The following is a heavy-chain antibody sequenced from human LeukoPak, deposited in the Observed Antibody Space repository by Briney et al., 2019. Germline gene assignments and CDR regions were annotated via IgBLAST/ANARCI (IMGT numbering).Heavy chain of an antibody. CDR3: AREGYSYGFDY. V-gene: IGHV3-48*03. CDR1: GFTFSSYE. J-gene: IGHJ4*02. CDR2: ISSSGNTI. Sequence: GGSLRLSCTASGFTFSSYEMNWVRQAPAKGLEWVSYISSSGNTICYADSVKGRFIISRDNAKNSLYLQMNSLRVEDTAVYYCAREGYSYGFDYWGQGTLVTVSS. D-gene: IGHD5-18*01.